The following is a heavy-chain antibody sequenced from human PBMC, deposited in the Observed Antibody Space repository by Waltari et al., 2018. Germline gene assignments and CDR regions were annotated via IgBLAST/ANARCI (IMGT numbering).Heavy chain of an antibody. CDR1: GFTFGDYA. CDR3: TRVKTYGDYVREFDY. CDR2: IRSKAYGGTT. J-gene: IGHJ4*02. Sequence: EVQLVESGGGLVQPGRSLRLSCTASGFTFGDYAMSWFRQAPGKGLEWVGFIRSKAYGGTTEYAASVKGRFTISRDDSKSIAYLQMNSLKTEDTAVYYCTRVKTYGDYVREFDYWGQGTLVTVSS. D-gene: IGHD4-17*01. V-gene: IGHV3-49*03.